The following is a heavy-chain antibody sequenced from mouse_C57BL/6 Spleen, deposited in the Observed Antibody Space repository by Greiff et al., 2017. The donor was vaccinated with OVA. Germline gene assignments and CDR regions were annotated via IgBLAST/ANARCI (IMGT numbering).Heavy chain of an antibody. CDR3: ASPGIYDYDRAWFAY. D-gene: IGHD2-4*01. J-gene: IGHJ3*01. CDR1: GFNIKNTY. V-gene: IGHV14-3*01. Sequence: VQLQQSVAELVRPGASVKLSCTASGFNIKNTYMHWVKQRPEQGLEWLGRIDPANGNTKYAPKFQGKATITADTSSNTAYLQLSSLTSEDTAIYYCASPGIYDYDRAWFAYWGQGTLVTVSA. CDR2: IDPANGNT.